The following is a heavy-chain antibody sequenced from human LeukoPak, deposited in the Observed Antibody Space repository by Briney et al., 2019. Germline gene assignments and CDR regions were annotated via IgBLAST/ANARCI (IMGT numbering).Heavy chain of an antibody. CDR2: IKQDGDEK. CDR3: AREIAVAAPGDY. D-gene: IGHD6-19*01. CDR1: GFTLSSYG. J-gene: IGHJ4*02. Sequence: GGSLRLSCAASGFTLSSYGMHWVRQAPGKGLEWVANIKQDGDEKDYVDSVKGRFTISRDNAENSLYLQMNSLRVGDTAVYYCAREIAVAAPGDYWGQGTLVTVSS. V-gene: IGHV3-7*01.